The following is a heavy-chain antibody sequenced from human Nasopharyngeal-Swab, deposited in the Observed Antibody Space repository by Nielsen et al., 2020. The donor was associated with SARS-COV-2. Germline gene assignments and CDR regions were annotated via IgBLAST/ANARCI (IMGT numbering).Heavy chain of an antibody. CDR3: ARDRGDLRKYHFDS. Sequence: SETLSLTCTVSGGSVSRGSHYWTWIRQPPGKELKWIGYIFYTGNTNYNPSLESRVTMSIDTSKNQFSLKLSSVTAADTAVYYCARDRGDLRKYHFDSWGQGTQIAVSS. CDR2: IFYTGNT. J-gene: IGHJ4*02. D-gene: IGHD2-2*01. CDR1: GGSVSRGSHY. V-gene: IGHV4-61*01.